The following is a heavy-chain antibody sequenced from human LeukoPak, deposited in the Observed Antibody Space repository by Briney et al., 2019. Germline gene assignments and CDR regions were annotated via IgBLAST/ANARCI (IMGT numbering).Heavy chain of an antibody. CDR3: ARENADSGSLYY. J-gene: IGHJ4*02. CDR2: MNPNSGNT. V-gene: IGHV1-8*02. D-gene: IGHD3-10*01. Sequence: ASVKVSCKASGYTFTSYDINCVRQATVQGLEWMGWMNPNSGNTGYAQKFQGRVTMTRNTSISTAYMELNSLKSEDTAVFYCARENADSGSLYYWGQGTLVTVSS. CDR1: GYTFTSYD.